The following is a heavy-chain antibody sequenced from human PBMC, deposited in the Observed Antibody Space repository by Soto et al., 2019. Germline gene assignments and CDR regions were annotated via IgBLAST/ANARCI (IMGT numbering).Heavy chain of an antibody. V-gene: IGHV3-23*01. J-gene: IGHJ4*02. D-gene: IGHD3-22*01. CDR3: VKGSVWTWLEQ. Sequence: GALRLSCAASGFLISANSMIFVRQAPGWGLEWVSTISGSAGVAFYADSVRGRFIISRDISKNTLYLQLSTLRADDMARYYCVKGSVWTWLEQWGKGILVTVSS. CDR1: GFLISANS. CDR2: ISGSAGVA.